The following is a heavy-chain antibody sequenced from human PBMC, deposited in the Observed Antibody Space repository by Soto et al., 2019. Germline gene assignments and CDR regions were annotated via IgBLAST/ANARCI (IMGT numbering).Heavy chain of an antibody. CDR3: AKDMGRSWHLPDY. CDR1: GFTFDDYA. J-gene: IGHJ4*02. D-gene: IGHD6-13*01. CDR2: ISWNTGSI. Sequence: DVQLVESGGGLVQPGRSLRLSCAASGFTFDDYAIQWVRQGPGKGLEWVSGISWNTGSIGYPDSVKGRFTISRDNAKNSLYLQMNSLRAEDTALYYCAKDMGRSWHLPDYWGQGTLVTVSS. V-gene: IGHV3-9*01.